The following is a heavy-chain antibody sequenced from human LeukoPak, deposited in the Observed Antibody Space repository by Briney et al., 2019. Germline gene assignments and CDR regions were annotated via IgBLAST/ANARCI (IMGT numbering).Heavy chain of an antibody. CDR1: GGSISSGGYY. CDR2: IYYSGST. J-gene: IGHJ4*02. V-gene: IGHV4-31*03. CDR3: ARDSPGHLLDY. Sequence: SQTLSLTCTVSGGSISSGGYYWSWIRQHPGKGLEWIGYIYYSGSTYYNPSLKSRVTISVDTSKNQFSLKLSSVTAADTAEYYCARDSPGHLLDYWGQGTLVTVSS.